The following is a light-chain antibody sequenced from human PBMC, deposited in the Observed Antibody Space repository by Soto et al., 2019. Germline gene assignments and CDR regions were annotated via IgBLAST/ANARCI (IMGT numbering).Light chain of an antibody. CDR3: QSYDSDFVV. CDR1: NSDLGSYNL. CDR2: EGT. J-gene: IGLJ2*01. V-gene: IGLV2-14*02. Sequence: QSVLTQPASVSGSPGQSITISCTGTNSDLGSYNLVSWFQQHPGKVPKVMIYEGTKRPSGVSDRFSGSTDGSSNSASLTISGLQTEDEADYYCQSYDSDFVVFGGGTKLTVL.